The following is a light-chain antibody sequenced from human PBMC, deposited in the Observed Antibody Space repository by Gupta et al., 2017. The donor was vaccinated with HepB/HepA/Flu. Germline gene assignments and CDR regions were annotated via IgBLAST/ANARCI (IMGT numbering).Light chain of an antibody. CDR3: QQYGSPCS. Sequence: ISLTQSPGTLSLSPGDRATLSCMASQSVSSSYLAWYQQKPGQAPRLLIYGASSRATGIPDRFSGSGSGTDFTLTISRLEPEDFAVYYCQQYGSPCSFGQGTKLEIK. CDR2: GAS. J-gene: IGKJ2*04. CDR1: QSVSSSY. V-gene: IGKV3-20*01.